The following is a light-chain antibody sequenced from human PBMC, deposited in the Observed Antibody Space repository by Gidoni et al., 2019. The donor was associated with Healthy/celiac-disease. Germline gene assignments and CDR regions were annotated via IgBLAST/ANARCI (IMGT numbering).Light chain of an antibody. CDR1: SSDVGGYNY. CDR3: SSYTSSSTRV. J-gene: IGLJ2*01. Sequence: QSALTQPASGSGSPGQSITISCTGTSSDVGGYNYVSWYQQHPGKAPKLMIYDVGNRPSGVSHRFSGSKSGNTASLTISGLQAEDEANYYCSSYTSSSTRVFGGGTKLTVL. CDR2: DVG. V-gene: IGLV2-14*03.